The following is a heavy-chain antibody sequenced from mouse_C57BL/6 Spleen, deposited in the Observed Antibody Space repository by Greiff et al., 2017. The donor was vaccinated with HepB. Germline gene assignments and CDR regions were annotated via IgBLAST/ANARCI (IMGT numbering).Heavy chain of an antibody. V-gene: IGHV1-69*01. CDR3: AILITKNAMDY. CDR1: GYTFTSYW. CDR2: IDPSDSYT. D-gene: IGHD1-1*01. J-gene: IGHJ4*01. Sequence: VQLQQPGAELVKPGASVKMSCKASGYTFTSYWITWVKQRPGQGLEWIGEIDPSDSYTNYNQKFKGKSTLTVDKSSSTAYMQLSSLTSEDSAVYYCAILITKNAMDYWGQGTSVTVSS.